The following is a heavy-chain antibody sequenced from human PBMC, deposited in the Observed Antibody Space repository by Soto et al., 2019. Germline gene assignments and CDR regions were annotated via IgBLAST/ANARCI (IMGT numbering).Heavy chain of an antibody. D-gene: IGHD6-13*01. CDR1: GFSFSTYE. CDR2: ISSGSDTI. J-gene: IGHJ4*02. V-gene: IGHV3-48*03. Sequence: EVQLVESGGGLVQPGGSLRLSCAASGFSFSTYEMNWVRQAPGKGLEWVAYISSGSDTIHYADSVRGRFTVSRDNAKNSLYLQTNSLRVEDTALYYCARDRAAGGYWGQGTLVTVSS. CDR3: ARDRAAGGY.